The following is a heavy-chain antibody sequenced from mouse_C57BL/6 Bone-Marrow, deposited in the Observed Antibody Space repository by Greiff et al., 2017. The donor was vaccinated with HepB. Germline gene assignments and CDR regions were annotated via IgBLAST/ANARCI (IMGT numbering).Heavy chain of an antibody. Sequence: SGSELRSPGSSVKLSCKDFDSEVFPIAYMSWVRQKPGHGFEWIGGILPSIGRTIYGEKFEDKATLDADTLSNTAYLELNSLTSEDSAIYYCARSLIYYYGSSYVFGAMDYWGQGTSVTVSS. CDR1: DSEVFPIAY. D-gene: IGHD1-1*01. J-gene: IGHJ4*01. V-gene: IGHV15-2*01. CDR3: ARSLIYYYGSSYVFGAMDY. CDR2: ILPSIGRT.